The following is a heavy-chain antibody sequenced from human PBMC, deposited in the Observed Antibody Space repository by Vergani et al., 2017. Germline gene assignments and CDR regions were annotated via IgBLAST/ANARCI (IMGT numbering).Heavy chain of an antibody. V-gene: IGHV4-4*07. CDR3: AREHSSASSFWFDP. Sequence: QVQLQESGQGLVKPSETLSLTCTVSGGSISSYYWSWIRQPAGKGLERIGRIYTSGSTNYNPSLKSRVTMSVDTSKNQFSLKLSSVTAADTAVYYCAREHSSASSFWFDPWGQGTLVTVSS. CDR1: GGSISSYY. J-gene: IGHJ5*02. D-gene: IGHD6-6*01. CDR2: IYTSGST.